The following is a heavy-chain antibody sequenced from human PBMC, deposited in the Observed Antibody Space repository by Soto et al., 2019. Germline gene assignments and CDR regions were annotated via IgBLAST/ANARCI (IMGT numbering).Heavy chain of an antibody. D-gene: IGHD3-9*01. J-gene: IGHJ6*02. CDR1: GFTFSSYA. V-gene: IGHV3-23*01. CDR2: IGGSGGNT. CDR3: ARVVRYFDTPYGMDV. Sequence: EVQLLESGEGLVQPGGSLKLSCAASGFTFSSYAMSWVRQAPGKGLEWVSGIGGSGGNTYYADSVKGRFTISRDNSKNKLLLQMNSLRAEDRAEYYCARVVRYFDTPYGMDVWGQGTTVTVSS.